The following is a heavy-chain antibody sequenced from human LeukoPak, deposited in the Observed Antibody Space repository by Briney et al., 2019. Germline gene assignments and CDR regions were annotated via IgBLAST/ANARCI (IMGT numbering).Heavy chain of an antibody. CDR2: IYYSGST. V-gene: IGHV4-30-4*01. CDR3: ARSTWAVAVGH. J-gene: IGHJ4*02. D-gene: IGHD6-19*01. Sequence: PSETLSLTCTVSGGSISSGDYYWSWIRQPPGKGLEWIGYIYYSGSTYYNPSLKSRVTISVHTSKNQFSLKLSSVTAADTAVYYCARSTWAVAVGHWGQGTLVTVSS. CDR1: GGSISSGDYY.